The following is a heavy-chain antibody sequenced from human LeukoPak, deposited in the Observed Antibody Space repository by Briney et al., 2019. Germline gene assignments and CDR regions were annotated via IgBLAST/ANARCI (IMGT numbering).Heavy chain of an antibody. CDR3: ARGLELMGNNGYMGY. V-gene: IGHV1-18*01. CDR2: SSPYTGHT. Sequence: ASVKVSCKASGYTFSSYGINWVRQAPGQGLQWLGWSSPYTGHTNYAQEVQGRVTLTTDTSTNTAYMELRSLRSDDTAVYYCARGLELMGNNGYMGYWGQGTLVTVSS. CDR1: GYTFSSYG. J-gene: IGHJ4*02. D-gene: IGHD5-18*01.